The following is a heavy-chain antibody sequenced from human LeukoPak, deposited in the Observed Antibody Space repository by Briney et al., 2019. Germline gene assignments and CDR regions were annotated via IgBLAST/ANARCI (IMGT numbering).Heavy chain of an antibody. CDR2: IKSKTDGGTT. D-gene: IGHD3-22*01. Sequence: GGSLRLSCAASGFTFSNAWMSWVRQAPGKGLEWVGRIKSKTDGGTTDYAAPVKGRFTISRDDSKNTLYLQMNSLKTEDTAVYYCTTVYVYYYDSSGYYHQDPWGQGTLVTVSS. CDR3: TTVYVYYYDSSGYYHQDP. V-gene: IGHV3-15*01. CDR1: GFTFSNAW. J-gene: IGHJ5*02.